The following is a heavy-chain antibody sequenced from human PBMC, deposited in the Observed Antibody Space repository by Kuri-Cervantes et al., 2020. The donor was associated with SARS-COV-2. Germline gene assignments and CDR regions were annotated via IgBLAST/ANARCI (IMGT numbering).Heavy chain of an antibody. V-gene: IGHV4-61*02. D-gene: IGHD6-19*01. Sequence: LRLSCTVSCGSISSDSYYCIWIRQPDGKGLEWIRRIYTSGSTNYNTSLKTRVTISVDTSKTPFSLKLSSVTAADTAVYYCARDWAYSSFWYGVWFDPWGQGTLVTVSS. CDR1: CGSISSDSYY. J-gene: IGHJ5*02. CDR3: ARDWAYSSFWYGVWFDP. CDR2: IYTSGST.